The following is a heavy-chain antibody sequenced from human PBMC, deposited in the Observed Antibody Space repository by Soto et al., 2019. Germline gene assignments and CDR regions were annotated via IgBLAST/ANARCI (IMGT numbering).Heavy chain of an antibody. CDR2: INPNSGGT. CDR1: GYTFTGYY. Sequence: GASVKVSCKASGYTFTGYYMHWVRQAPGQGLEWMGWINPNSGGTNYAQKFQGWVTMTRDTSISTAYMELSRLRSDDTTVYYCAREVGTASPYYFDYWGQGTLVTVSS. CDR3: AREVGTASPYYFDY. V-gene: IGHV1-2*04. J-gene: IGHJ4*02. D-gene: IGHD1-1*01.